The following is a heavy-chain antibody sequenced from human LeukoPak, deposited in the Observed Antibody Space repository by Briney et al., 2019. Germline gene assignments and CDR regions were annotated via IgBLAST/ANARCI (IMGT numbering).Heavy chain of an antibody. V-gene: IGHV3-33*01. J-gene: IGHJ3*02. CDR1: GFTFSSYG. D-gene: IGHD3-22*01. CDR3: ARIHSLYYYDSSGYGAFDI. CDR2: IWNDGSNK. Sequence: GRSLRLSCAASGFTFSSYGMHWVRQAPGKGLEWVAVIWNDGSNKYYADSVKGRFTISRDNSKNTLYLQMNSLRAEDTAVYYCARIHSLYYYDSSGYGAFDIWGQGTMVTVSS.